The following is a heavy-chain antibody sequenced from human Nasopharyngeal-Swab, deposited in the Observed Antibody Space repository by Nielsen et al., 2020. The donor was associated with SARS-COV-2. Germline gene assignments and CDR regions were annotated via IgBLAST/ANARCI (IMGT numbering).Heavy chain of an antibody. CDR1: GGSISSSNW. CDR2: IYHSGST. V-gene: IGHV4-4*02. CDR3: ARDRVVVSIYYGMDV. J-gene: IGHJ6*02. Sequence: SETLSLTCAVSGGSISSSNWWSWVRQPPGKGLEWIGEIYHSGSTNYNPSLKSRATISVDKSKNQFSLKLSSVTAADTAVYYCARDRVVVSIYYGMDVWGQGTTVTVSS. D-gene: IGHD3-22*01.